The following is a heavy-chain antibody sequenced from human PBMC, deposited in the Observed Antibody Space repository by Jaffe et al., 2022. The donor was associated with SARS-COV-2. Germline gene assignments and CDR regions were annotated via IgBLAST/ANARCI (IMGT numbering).Heavy chain of an antibody. J-gene: IGHJ4*02. CDR2: SRYSGST. CDR3: ARKRACSSSSCYGFDY. V-gene: IGHV4-39*01. D-gene: IGHD2-2*01. CDR1: GGSISSSPYY. Sequence: QLQLQESGPGLVKPSETLSLTCTVSGGSISSSPYYWGWIRQPPGKGLEWIGISRYSGSTYYNPPLQSRVSISLDTSKNQFALRLTSVTAADTAVYYCARKRACSSSSCYGFDYWGQGTLVTVSS.